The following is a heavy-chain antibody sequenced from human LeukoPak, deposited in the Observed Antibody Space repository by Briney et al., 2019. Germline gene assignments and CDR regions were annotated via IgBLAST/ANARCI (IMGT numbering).Heavy chain of an antibody. Sequence: GSLRLSCAASGFTLRSHAMSWVRQAPGKGLEWVSAISGSGGSTDYVDSVKGRFTISRDNSKNTLYLQMNSLRADDTAVYYCAKQMSTVTFTPFDYWGQGTLVTVSS. CDR3: AKQMSTVTFTPFDY. V-gene: IGHV3-23*01. CDR1: GFTLRSHA. CDR2: ISGSGGST. D-gene: IGHD3-16*01. J-gene: IGHJ4*02.